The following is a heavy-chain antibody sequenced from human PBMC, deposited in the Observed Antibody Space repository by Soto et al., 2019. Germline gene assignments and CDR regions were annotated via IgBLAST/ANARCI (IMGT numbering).Heavy chain of an antibody. CDR3: VSWVSAHFDY. CDR1: GFTFDSPYSHA. J-gene: IGHJ4*01. D-gene: IGHD2-8*01. V-gene: IGHV3-23*01. CDR2: ISSSGANT. Sequence: GGPLRLSCAASGFTFDSPYSHAMSWVRQSPGKGPEWVSTISSSGANTHYAESVQGRFTISKDASRNTVHLHMNSLRADDTATYFCVSWVSAHFDYWGHGTPVTVSS.